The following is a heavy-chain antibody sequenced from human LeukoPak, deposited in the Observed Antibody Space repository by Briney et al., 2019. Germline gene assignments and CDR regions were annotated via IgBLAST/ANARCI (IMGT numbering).Heavy chain of an antibody. CDR3: ARDLKSFDP. Sequence: ASVTVSCKASGYTFTGYYMHWVRQAPGQGLEWMGRINPNSGGTNYAQKFQGRVTITRDTSASTAYMELSSLRSEDTAVYYCARDLKSFDPWGQGTLVTVSS. V-gene: IGHV1-2*06. CDR2: INPNSGGT. CDR1: GYTFTGYY. J-gene: IGHJ5*02.